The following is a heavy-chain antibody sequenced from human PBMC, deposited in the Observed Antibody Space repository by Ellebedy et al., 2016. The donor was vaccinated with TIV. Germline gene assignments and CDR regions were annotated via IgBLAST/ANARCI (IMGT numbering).Heavy chain of an antibody. CDR3: ARDMGGTTPSFDH. Sequence: SETLSLXXTVSGASISSGGHYWSWIRQHPGKGLEWIGYISYSGTTYYNPSLKGRVNISADTSKRHFSLKLRSVTAADTAVYYRARDMGGTTPSFDHWGQGTLVTVSS. D-gene: IGHD1-7*01. CDR2: ISYSGTT. V-gene: IGHV4-31*03. CDR1: GASISSGGHY. J-gene: IGHJ4*02.